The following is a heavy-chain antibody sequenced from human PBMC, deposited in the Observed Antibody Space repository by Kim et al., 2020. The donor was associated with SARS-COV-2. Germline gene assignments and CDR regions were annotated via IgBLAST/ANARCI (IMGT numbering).Heavy chain of an antibody. V-gene: IGHV1-18*01. Sequence: AQKLKGTVTLTTDTATSTAYMELRSLRSDDTAVYYCARENSGYDESAFDYWGQGTLVTVSS. J-gene: IGHJ4*02. CDR3: ARENSGYDESAFDY. D-gene: IGHD5-12*01.